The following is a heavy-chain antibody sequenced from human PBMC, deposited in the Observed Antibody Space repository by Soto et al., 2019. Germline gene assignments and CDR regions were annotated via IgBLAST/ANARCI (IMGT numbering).Heavy chain of an antibody. J-gene: IGHJ4*02. CDR3: VGSLMSRAMESFDY. Sequence: PSETLSLTCSVSAGSISRYYWGWVRQSPGEGLEWIAHISYTVDASYNPSLKSRATISLDTSKNQLALSLMSVTAADTAVYYCVGSLMSRAMESFDYWGQGTLVTVSS. V-gene: IGHV4-59*01. CDR2: ISYTVDA. D-gene: IGHD5-18*01. CDR1: AGSISRYY.